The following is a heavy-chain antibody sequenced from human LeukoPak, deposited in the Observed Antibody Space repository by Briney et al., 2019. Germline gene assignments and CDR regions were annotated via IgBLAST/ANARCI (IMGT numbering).Heavy chain of an antibody. J-gene: IGHJ5*02. Sequence: SGGSLRLSCAASGFTFDDYAMHWVRQAPGKGLEWVSLISGGGGSTYYADSVKGRFTISRDNSKNSLYLQMNSLRTEDTALYYCAKDSYYDSSGPKNWFDPWGQGTLVTVSS. CDR1: GFTFDDYA. CDR3: AKDSYYDSSGPKNWFDP. V-gene: IGHV3-43*02. CDR2: ISGGGGST. D-gene: IGHD3-22*01.